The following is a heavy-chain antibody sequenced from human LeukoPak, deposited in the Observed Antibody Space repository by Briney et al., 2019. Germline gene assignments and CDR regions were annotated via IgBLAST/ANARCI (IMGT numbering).Heavy chain of an antibody. CDR2: INHSGST. J-gene: IGHJ4*02. CDR1: GGSFSGYY. V-gene: IGHV4-34*01. Sequence: SETLSLTCAVYGGSFSGYYWSWIRQPPGKGLEWIGEINHSGSTNYNPSLKSRVTISVDTSKNQFSLKLSSVTAADTAVYYCARGTTVKFDYWGQGTLVTVSS. D-gene: IGHD4-11*01. CDR3: ARGTTVKFDY.